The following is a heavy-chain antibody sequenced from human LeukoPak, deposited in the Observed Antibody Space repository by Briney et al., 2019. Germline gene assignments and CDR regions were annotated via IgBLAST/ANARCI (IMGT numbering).Heavy chain of an antibody. D-gene: IGHD3-10*01. Sequence: GGSLRLSCIASGFSFSGHWMHWARQLPGKGLVWVSRISPTGSTTSYADSVKGRFTVSRDNAKNTLYLQVNNLRAEDTAVYYCAKGPGHYYGSGSLYWGQGTLVTVSS. J-gene: IGHJ4*02. CDR2: ISPTGSTT. CDR3: AKGPGHYYGSGSLY. CDR1: GFSFSGHW. V-gene: IGHV3-74*01.